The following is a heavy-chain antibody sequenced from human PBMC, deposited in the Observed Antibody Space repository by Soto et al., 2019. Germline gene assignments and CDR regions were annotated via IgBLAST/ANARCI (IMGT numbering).Heavy chain of an antibody. Sequence: ASVKVSCKASGYTFTSYDINWVRQATGQGLEWMGWMNPNSGNTGYAQKSQGRVTMTKNTSISTAYMELSSLRAEDTAVYYSARGPGLQGDYYDSSGYFDYWGQGTLVTVSS. D-gene: IGHD3-22*01. CDR1: GYTFTSYD. V-gene: IGHV1-8*01. CDR2: MNPNSGNT. J-gene: IGHJ4*02. CDR3: ARGPGLQGDYYDSSGYFDY.